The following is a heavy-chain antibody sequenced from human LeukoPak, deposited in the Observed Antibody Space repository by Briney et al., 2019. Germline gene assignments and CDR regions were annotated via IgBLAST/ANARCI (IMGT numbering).Heavy chain of an antibody. J-gene: IGHJ4*02. D-gene: IGHD3-22*01. Sequence: ASVKVSCKASGYTFTSYGISWVRRAPGQGLEWMGWISAYNGNTNYAQKLQGRVTMTTDTSTSTAYMELRSLRSDDTAVYYCARVYDSSGYYYSTFDYWGQGTLVTVSS. CDR1: GYTFTSYG. CDR2: ISAYNGNT. CDR3: ARVYDSSGYYYSTFDY. V-gene: IGHV1-18*01.